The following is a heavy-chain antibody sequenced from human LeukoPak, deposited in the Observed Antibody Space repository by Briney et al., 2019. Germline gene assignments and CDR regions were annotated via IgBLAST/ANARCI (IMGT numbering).Heavy chain of an antibody. Sequence: GASVKVSCKASGYTFTSYGISWVRQAPGQGLECMGWISAYNGNTNYAQKLQGRVTMTTDTSTSTAYMELRSLRSDDTAVYYCAREADILTGYGYAFDIWGQGTMVTVSS. CDR3: AREADILTGYGYAFDI. CDR2: ISAYNGNT. V-gene: IGHV1-18*01. D-gene: IGHD3-9*01. CDR1: GYTFTSYG. J-gene: IGHJ3*02.